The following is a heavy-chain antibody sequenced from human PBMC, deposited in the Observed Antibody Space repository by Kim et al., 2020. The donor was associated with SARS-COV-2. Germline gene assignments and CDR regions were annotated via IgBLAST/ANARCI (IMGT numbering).Heavy chain of an antibody. Sequence: GGSLRLSCAASGFTFSSYSMIWVRQAPGKGLEWVSSITSSSSYIYYADSVKGRFTISRDNAKNSLYLHMYSLRAEDTAVYYCARSETLDAFDIWGQGTMV. J-gene: IGHJ3*02. CDR1: GFTFSSYS. CDR2: ITSSSSYI. V-gene: IGHV3-21*01. CDR3: ARSETLDAFDI.